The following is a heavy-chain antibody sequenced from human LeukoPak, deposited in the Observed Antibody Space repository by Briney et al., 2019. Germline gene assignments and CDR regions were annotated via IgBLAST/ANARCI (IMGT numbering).Heavy chain of an antibody. D-gene: IGHD3-10*01. Sequence: GASVKVSCKASGGTFSSYAISWVRQAPGQGLEWMGGIIPIFGTANYAQKFQGRVAITTDESTSTAYMELSSLRSEGTAVYYCAARGSFGELLFWGQGTLVTVSS. J-gene: IGHJ4*02. CDR2: IIPIFGTA. CDR3: AARGSFGELLF. CDR1: GGTFSSYA. V-gene: IGHV1-69*05.